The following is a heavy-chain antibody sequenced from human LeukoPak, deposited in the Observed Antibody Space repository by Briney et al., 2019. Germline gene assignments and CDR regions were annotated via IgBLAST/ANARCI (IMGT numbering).Heavy chain of an antibody. V-gene: IGHV3-7*01. CDR2: IKQDGSEK. D-gene: IGHD6-13*01. J-gene: IGHJ5*02. CDR3: AREVVAAGHNWFDP. CDR1: GFIFSSYW. Sequence: GGSLRLSCAASGFIFSSYWMSWVRQAPGKGLEWVANIKQDGSEKYYVDSVKGRFTISRDNAKNSLYLQMNSLRAEDTAVYYCAREVVAAGHNWFDPWGQGTLVTVPS.